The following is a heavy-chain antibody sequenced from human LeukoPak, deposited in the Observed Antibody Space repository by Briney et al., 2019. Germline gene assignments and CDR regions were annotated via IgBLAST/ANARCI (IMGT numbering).Heavy chain of an antibody. J-gene: IGHJ4*02. CDR3: ARTLSYGSGSYGY. CDR2: ISAYNGNT. V-gene: IGHV1-18*04. CDR1: GYTFTGYY. D-gene: IGHD3-10*01. Sequence: ASVKVSCKASGYTFTGYYMHWVRQAPGQGLEWMGWISAYNGNTNYAQKLQGRVTMTTDTSTSTAYMELRSLRSDDTAVYYCARTLSYGSGSYGYWGQGTLVTVSS.